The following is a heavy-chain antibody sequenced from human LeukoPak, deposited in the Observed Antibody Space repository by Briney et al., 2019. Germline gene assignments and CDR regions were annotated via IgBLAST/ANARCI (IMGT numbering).Heavy chain of an antibody. CDR2: ISGSGGST. D-gene: IGHD3-3*01. Sequence: PGASLRLSCAASGFTFSSYAMSWVREAPGKGLEWVSAISGSGGSTYYADSVKGRFTISRDNSKTTLYLQMNSLRAEDTAVYYWARCITIFGVVSYYYGMDVWGQGTTVTVSS. J-gene: IGHJ6*02. CDR1: GFTFSSYA. V-gene: IGHV3-23*01. CDR3: ARCITIFGVVSYYYGMDV.